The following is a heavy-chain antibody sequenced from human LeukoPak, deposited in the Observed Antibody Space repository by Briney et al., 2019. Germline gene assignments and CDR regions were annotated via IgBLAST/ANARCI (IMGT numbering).Heavy chain of an antibody. CDR1: GFTFSSYW. D-gene: IGHD1-26*01. CDR2: IKKDGSEK. V-gene: IGHV3-7*01. Sequence: PGGSLRLSCAASGFTFSSYWMSWVRQAPGKGLEWVANIKKDGSEKYYVDSVKGRFTISRDNAKNSLYLQMNSLRAEDTAVYYCSRGGGSDGLSLDYWGQATWVTVSS. CDR3: SRGGGSDGLSLDY. J-gene: IGHJ4*02.